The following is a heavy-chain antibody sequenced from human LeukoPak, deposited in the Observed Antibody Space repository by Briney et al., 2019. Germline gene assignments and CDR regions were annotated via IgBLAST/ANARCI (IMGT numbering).Heavy chain of an antibody. CDR1: GFTFSSYA. J-gene: IGHJ6*03. Sequence: GGSLRLSCAASGFTFSSYAMSWVRQAPGKGLEWVSAISGSGGSTYYADSEKGRFTISRDNSKNTLYLQMNSLRAEDTAVYYCAKTNARFIAAAGRFFYMDVWGKGTTVTVSS. D-gene: IGHD6-13*01. V-gene: IGHV3-23*01. CDR2: ISGSGGST. CDR3: AKTNARFIAAAGRFFYMDV.